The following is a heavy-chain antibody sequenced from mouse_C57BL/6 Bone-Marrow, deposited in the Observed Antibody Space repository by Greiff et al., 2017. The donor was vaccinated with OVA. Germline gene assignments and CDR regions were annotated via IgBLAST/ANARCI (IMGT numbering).Heavy chain of an antibody. CDR3: AREGSTTVTEGVFDY. CDR2: IDPSASYT. D-gene: IGHD1-1*01. CDR1: GYTFPSYW. J-gene: IGHJ2*01. Sequence: QVQLQQPGAELVRPGTSVKLSCKASGYTFPSYWMHWVKQRPGQGLEWIGVIDPSASYTNYNQKFTGKATLTVDTSYSTAYMQISSLTSEDSAVYYCAREGSTTVTEGVFDYGGKGTTLTVAS. V-gene: IGHV1-59*01.